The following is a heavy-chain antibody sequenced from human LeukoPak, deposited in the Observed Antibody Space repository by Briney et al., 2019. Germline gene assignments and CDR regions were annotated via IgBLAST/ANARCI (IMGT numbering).Heavy chain of an antibody. D-gene: IGHD1-26*01. CDR3: AKGGGGSGNYFDY. CDR1: GFTFDDYA. Sequence: GGSLRLSCAASGFTFDDYAMHWVRQAPGKGLEWVSGISWNSGSIGYADSVKGRFTISRDNSKNTLDLQMNSLRADDTAVYYCAKGGGGSGNYFDYWGQGTLVTVSS. J-gene: IGHJ4*02. V-gene: IGHV3-9*01. CDR2: ISWNSGSI.